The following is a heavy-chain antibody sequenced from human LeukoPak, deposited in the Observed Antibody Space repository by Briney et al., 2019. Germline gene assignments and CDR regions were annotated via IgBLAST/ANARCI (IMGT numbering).Heavy chain of an antibody. Sequence: ASVKVSCKASGYTFTSYAMHWVRQAPGQRLEWMGWINAGNGNTKYSQKFQGRVTITRDTSASTAYMELSSLRSEDTAVYYCARDPSDGGSGPIDYWGQGTLVTVS. CDR3: ARDPSDGGSGPIDY. CDR2: INAGNGNT. D-gene: IGHD6-19*01. J-gene: IGHJ4*02. CDR1: GYTFTSYA. V-gene: IGHV1-3*01.